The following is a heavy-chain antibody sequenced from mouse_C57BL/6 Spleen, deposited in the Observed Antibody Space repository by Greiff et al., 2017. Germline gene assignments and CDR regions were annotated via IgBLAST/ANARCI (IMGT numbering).Heavy chain of an antibody. CDR3: ARQGSYSNFSYYAMDY. CDR1: GFTFSSYG. CDR2: ISSGGSYT. Sequence: EVMLVESGGDLVKPGGSLKLSCAASGFTFSSYGMSWVRQTPDKRLEWVATISSGGSYTYYPDSVKGRFTISRDNAKNTLYLQMSSLKSEDTAMYYCARQGSYSNFSYYAMDYWGQGTSVTVSS. J-gene: IGHJ4*01. D-gene: IGHD2-5*01. V-gene: IGHV5-6*01.